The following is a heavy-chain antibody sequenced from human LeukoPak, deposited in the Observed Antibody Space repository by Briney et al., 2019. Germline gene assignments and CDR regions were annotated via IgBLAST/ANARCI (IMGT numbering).Heavy chain of an antibody. CDR2: IYYTGST. D-gene: IGHD6-19*01. CDR1: GGSISSGSYY. J-gene: IGHJ4*02. CDR3: ARQGWSSASGYYFDY. V-gene: IGHV4-39*01. Sequence: SETLSLTCTVSGGSISSGSYYWGWIRQPPGKGLEWIGSIYYTGSTYYSPSLKSRVTISVDTSKNQFSLKLSSVTAADTAVYYCARQGWSSASGYYFDYWGQGTLVTVSS.